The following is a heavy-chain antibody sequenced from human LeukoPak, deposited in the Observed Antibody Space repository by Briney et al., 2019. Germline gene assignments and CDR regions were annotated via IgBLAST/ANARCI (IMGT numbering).Heavy chain of an antibody. D-gene: IGHD6-19*01. J-gene: IGHJ4*02. CDR1: GFTFSSYG. V-gene: IGHV3-30*18. CDR2: ISYDGSNK. CDR3: AKDSSGWSEPANFDY. Sequence: GGSLRLSCAASGFTFSSYGMHWVRQAPGKGPEWVAVISYDGSNKYYADSVKGRFTISRDNSKNTLYLQMNSLRAEDTAVYYCAKDSSGWSEPANFDYWGQGTLVTVSS.